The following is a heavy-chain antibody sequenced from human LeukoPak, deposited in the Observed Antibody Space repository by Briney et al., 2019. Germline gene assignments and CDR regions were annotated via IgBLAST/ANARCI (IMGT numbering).Heavy chain of an antibody. CDR3: ARGRILTGLFDY. D-gene: IGHD3-9*01. J-gene: IGHJ4*02. Sequence: ASVKVSCKASGYTFTSYYMHWVRQAPGQPLEWMGIINPSGGSTSYAQKFQGRVTMTRDMSTSTVYMELSSLRSEDTAVYYCARGRILTGLFDYWGQGTLVTVSS. CDR1: GYTFTSYY. V-gene: IGHV1-46*01. CDR2: INPSGGST.